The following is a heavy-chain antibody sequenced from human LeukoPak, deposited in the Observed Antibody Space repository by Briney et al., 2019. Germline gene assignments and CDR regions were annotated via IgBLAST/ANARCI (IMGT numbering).Heavy chain of an antibody. J-gene: IGHJ4*02. Sequence: ASVKGSCKVSGYTLTEFSMHWVRQAPGKGLEWMGGFDPEDGETIYAQELHGRVTMTRDTSTDTAYMELSSLRSEDTAVYYCATWYYYDSSDYYLADYWGQGTLVTVSS. CDR3: ATWYYYDSSDYYLADY. CDR1: GYTLTEFS. V-gene: IGHV1-24*01. D-gene: IGHD3-22*01. CDR2: FDPEDGET.